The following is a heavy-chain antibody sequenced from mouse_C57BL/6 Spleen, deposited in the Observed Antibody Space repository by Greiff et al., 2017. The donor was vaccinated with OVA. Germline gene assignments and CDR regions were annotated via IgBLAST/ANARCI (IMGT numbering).Heavy chain of an antibody. D-gene: IGHD1-1*01. Sequence: VQGVESGPGLVAPSQNLSITCTVSGFSLTSYAISWVRQPPGKGLEWLGVIWTGGGTNYNSALKSRLSISKDNSKSQVFLKMNSLQTDDTARYYCARNGDYGSFFFDYWGQGTTLTVSS. CDR3: ARNGDYGSFFFDY. CDR2: IWTGGGT. J-gene: IGHJ2*01. CDR1: GFSLTSYA. V-gene: IGHV2-9-1*01.